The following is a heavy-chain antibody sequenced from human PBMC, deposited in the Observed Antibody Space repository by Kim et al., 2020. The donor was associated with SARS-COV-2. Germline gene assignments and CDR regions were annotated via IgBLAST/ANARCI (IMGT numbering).Heavy chain of an antibody. Sequence: KARFTISRANSKNTRYLHMNSLRAEDTAVYYCARSFSCSSWSPTPDAFDIWGQGTMVTVSS. J-gene: IGHJ3*02. CDR3: ARSFSCSSWSPTPDAFDI. V-gene: IGHV3-53*01. D-gene: IGHD6-13*01.